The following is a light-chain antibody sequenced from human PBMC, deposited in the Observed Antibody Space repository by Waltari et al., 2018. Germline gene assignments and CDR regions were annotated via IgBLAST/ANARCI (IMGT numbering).Light chain of an antibody. Sequence: EYVLTQSPGTLSLSPGERATLPCRASQSAASFYFAWYQQKPGQAPRLFIYGASNRATGIPDRFSGSGSGKDFTLTISRLEPEDFAVYYCQQYGDSPLYTFGRGTKLEIK. J-gene: IGKJ2*01. CDR2: GAS. V-gene: IGKV3-20*01. CDR3: QQYGDSPLYT. CDR1: QSAASFY.